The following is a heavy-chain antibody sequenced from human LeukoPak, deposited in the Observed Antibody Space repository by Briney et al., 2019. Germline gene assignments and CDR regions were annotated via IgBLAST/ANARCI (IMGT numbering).Heavy chain of an antibody. CDR2: IYYSGST. CDR1: GGSISSYL. J-gene: IGHJ5*02. D-gene: IGHD2-2*01. CDR3: ARGGLLLNNWFDP. V-gene: IGHV4-59*12. Sequence: PSETLSLTCTVSGGSISSYLWTWIRQPPGQGLAAIGYIYYSGSTNYNPSPKRRIHITIKKYKNQFLLKLNSLTAPDPAVYYCARGGLLLNNWFDPWGQGTLVTVSS.